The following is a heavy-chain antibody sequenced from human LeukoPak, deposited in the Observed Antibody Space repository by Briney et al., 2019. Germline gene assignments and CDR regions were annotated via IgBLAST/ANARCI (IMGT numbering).Heavy chain of an antibody. CDR1: GGSISSYY. V-gene: IGHV4-59*01. CDR2: IYYSGST. D-gene: IGHD2-2*01. Sequence: PSETLSLTCTVSGGSISSYYWSWIRQPPGKGLEWIGYIYYSGSTNYNPSLKSRVTISVDTSKNQFSLKLSSVTAADTAVYYCARYQRFHSYNWFDPWGQGTLVTVSS. J-gene: IGHJ5*02. CDR3: ARYQRFHSYNWFDP.